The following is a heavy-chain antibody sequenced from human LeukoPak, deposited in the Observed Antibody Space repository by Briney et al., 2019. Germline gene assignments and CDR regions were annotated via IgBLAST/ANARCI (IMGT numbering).Heavy chain of an antibody. Sequence: GGSLRLSCAASGFTFSSDSMNWVRQAPGKGLEWVSSISSSSSYIYYADSVKGRFTISRDNAKNSLYLQMNSLRAEDTAVYYCARSGMATATACAFDIWGQGTMVTVSS. V-gene: IGHV3-21*01. CDR1: GFTFSSDS. J-gene: IGHJ3*02. D-gene: IGHD5-24*01. CDR3: ARSGMATATACAFDI. CDR2: ISSSSSYI.